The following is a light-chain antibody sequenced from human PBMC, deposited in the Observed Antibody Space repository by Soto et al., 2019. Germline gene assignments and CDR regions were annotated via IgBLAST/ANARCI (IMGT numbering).Light chain of an antibody. J-gene: IGKJ1*01. CDR3: QKYDSAPWT. Sequence: DIPLTQSPSSLSASVGDRVTITCRASGDITNYLAWYQQKPGKVPKLLIHTASTLRSGVPPRFRGSASGTDFTLTISSLQPEDVATYYCQKYDSAPWTFGQGTKVEIK. CDR2: TAS. CDR1: GDITNY. V-gene: IGKV1-27*01.